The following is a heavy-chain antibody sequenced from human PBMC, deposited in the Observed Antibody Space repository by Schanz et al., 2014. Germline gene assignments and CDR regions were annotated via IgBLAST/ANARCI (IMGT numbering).Heavy chain of an antibody. D-gene: IGHD3-10*01. Sequence: QVQLVQSGGEVKKPGASATVSCKASGYTFNNHGISWVRQAPGQGLEWMGWISVYHGHTNYAEKVQGRVTMTTDTSTSTAYMELRSLISDDTAVYYCVRDAGWAFGDYHGMDVWGQGTSVTVSS. J-gene: IGHJ6*02. CDR3: VRDAGWAFGDYHGMDV. CDR1: GYTFNNHG. CDR2: ISVYHGHT. V-gene: IGHV1-18*01.